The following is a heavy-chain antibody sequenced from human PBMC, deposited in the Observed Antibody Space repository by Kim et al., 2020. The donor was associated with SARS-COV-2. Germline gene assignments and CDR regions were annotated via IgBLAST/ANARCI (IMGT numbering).Heavy chain of an antibody. V-gene: IGHV3-23*01. D-gene: IGHD3-22*01. J-gene: IGHJ4*02. CDR2: ISGSGGST. CDR3: AKDPQASPIVVISIDY. CDR1: GFTFSSYA. Sequence: GGSLRLSCAASGFTFSSYAMSWVRQAPGKGLEWVSAISGSGGSTYYADSVEGRFTISRDNSKNTLYLQMNSLRAEDTAVYYCAKDPQASPIVVISIDYWGQGTLVTVSS.